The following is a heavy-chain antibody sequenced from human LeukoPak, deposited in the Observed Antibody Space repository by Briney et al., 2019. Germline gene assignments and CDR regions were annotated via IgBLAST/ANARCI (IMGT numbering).Heavy chain of an antibody. Sequence: GGSLRLSCAASGFTFSSYSMNWVRQAPGKGLEWVSSISSSSSYINYADSVKGRFTISRDNAKNSLYLQMNSLRAEDTALYYCAREGYSSSWPYFDYWGQGTLVTVSS. V-gene: IGHV3-21*04. CDR1: GFTFSSYS. CDR2: ISSSSSYI. D-gene: IGHD6-13*01. CDR3: AREGYSSSWPYFDY. J-gene: IGHJ4*02.